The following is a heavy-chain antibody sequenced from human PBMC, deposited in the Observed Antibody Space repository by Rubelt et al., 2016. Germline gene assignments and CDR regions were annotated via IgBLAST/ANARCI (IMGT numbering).Heavy chain of an antibody. CDR2: ISAYNGNT. CDR3: ARCYGSGSYGNWFDP. CDR1: GYTFTSYG. Sequence: QVQLVQSGAEVKKPGASVKVSCKASGYTFTSYGISWVRQAPGQGLEWMGWISAYNGNTNYAQKTSAGDTVTTVTATSQASMELRSMRSDATAVYYCARCYGSGSYGNWFDPWGQGTLVTVSS. V-gene: IGHV1-18*01. J-gene: IGHJ5*02. D-gene: IGHD3-10*01.